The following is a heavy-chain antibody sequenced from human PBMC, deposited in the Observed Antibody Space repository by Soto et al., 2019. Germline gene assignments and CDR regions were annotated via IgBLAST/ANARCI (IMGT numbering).Heavy chain of an antibody. Sequence: PSETLSLTCVVSGGSISSSSYSWGWVRQPPGKGLDWIGTIYYSGNTYYNPSLKSRVTISVDTSKNHFSLKLSSVTAADTAVYYCARLGGYCSSTSCYGFYGMDVWGQGTTVTVSS. D-gene: IGHD2-2*01. J-gene: IGHJ6*02. CDR2: IYYSGNT. V-gene: IGHV4-39*02. CDR3: ARLGGYCSSTSCYGFYGMDV. CDR1: GGSISSSSYS.